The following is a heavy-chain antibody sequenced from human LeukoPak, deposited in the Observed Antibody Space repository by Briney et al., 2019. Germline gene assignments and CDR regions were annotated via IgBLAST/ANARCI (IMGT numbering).Heavy chain of an antibody. V-gene: IGHV3-64D*09. Sequence: GGSLRLSCSASGFTVSTYPMHWVRQAPGKGLEYVSTIFSNADITSYAASVKGRFTTSRDDSKNTVYHQMSSLRPEDTALYYCVKSPSDGLDVWGQGATVTVSS. CDR1: GFTVSTYP. CDR3: VKSPSDGLDV. CDR2: IFSNADIT. J-gene: IGHJ6*02.